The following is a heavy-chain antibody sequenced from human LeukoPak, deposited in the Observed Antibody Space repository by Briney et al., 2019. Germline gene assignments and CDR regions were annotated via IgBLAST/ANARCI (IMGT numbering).Heavy chain of an antibody. Sequence: GGSLRLSCAASGFTFSSYAMNWVRQAPGKGLEWVSSISGGAGGAAYADSVKGRFTMSRDNSKNTLYLQMNSLRADDTAVYYCAKDGGYGSGSYYPDYWGQGTLVTVSS. CDR1: GFTFSSYA. V-gene: IGHV3-23*01. J-gene: IGHJ4*02. CDR3: AKDGGYGSGSYYPDY. D-gene: IGHD3-10*01. CDR2: ISGGAGGA.